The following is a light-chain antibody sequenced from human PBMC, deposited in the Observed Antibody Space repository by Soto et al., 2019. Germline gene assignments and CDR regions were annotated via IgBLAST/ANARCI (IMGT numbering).Light chain of an antibody. V-gene: IGKV1-39*01. J-gene: IGKJ1*01. CDR2: SAS. Sequence: DIQMTQSPSSLSASVGDSVTITCRTSQYVDRYLSWYQQITGRAPKLLIYSASSLVTGVPPRFRGSASGTEFTLSISSLQREDFATYFCQQSSNIPWTFGQGTKV. CDR1: QYVDRY. CDR3: QQSSNIPWT.